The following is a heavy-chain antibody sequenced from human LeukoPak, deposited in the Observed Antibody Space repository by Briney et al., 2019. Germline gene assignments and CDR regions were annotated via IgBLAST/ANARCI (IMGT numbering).Heavy chain of an antibody. D-gene: IGHD5-12*01. J-gene: IGHJ4*02. V-gene: IGHV1-2*02. CDR3: ARQSSGGYGLGY. CDR2: INPNSGGT. Sequence: ASVKVSCKASGYTLRDYYIYWVRQTPGQGLEWMGWINPNSGGTNYAQKFQGRVTMTRDTSISTAYMELSRLRSDDTAVYYCARQSSGGYGLGYWGQGTLVTVSS. CDR1: GYTLRDYY.